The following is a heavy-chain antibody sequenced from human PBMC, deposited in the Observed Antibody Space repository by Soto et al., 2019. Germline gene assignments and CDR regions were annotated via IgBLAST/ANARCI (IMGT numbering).Heavy chain of an antibody. J-gene: IGHJ5*02. D-gene: IGHD4-4*01. CDR1: GGSLNNYF. CDR2: IYISGSA. CDR3: ARDYNNRAGRGFDP. V-gene: IGHV4-4*07. Sequence: LSLTCTVSGGSLNNYFWNWIRQPAGKGLEWIGRIYISGSANYNPSLKSRVTMSVDTSKNHFSLKLSPVTAADTAIYYCARDYNNRAGRGFDPWGQGTLVTVSS.